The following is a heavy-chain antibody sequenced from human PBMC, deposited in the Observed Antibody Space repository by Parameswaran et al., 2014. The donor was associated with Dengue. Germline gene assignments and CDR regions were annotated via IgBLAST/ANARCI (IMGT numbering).Heavy chain of an antibody. V-gene: IGHV3-30*02. Sequence: WIRQPPGKGLEWVAFIRYDGNNKYYADSVKGRFTISRDNSKNTLYLQMNSLRAEDTAVYYCAKEGVSRDYSNPYYYYYYMDVWGKGTTVTVSS. CDR3: AKEGVSRDYSNPYYYYYYMDV. D-gene: IGHD4-11*01. CDR2: IRYDGNNK. J-gene: IGHJ6*03.